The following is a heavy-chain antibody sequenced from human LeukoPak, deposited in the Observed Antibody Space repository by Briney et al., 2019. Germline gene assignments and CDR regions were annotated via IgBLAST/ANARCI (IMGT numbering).Heavy chain of an antibody. J-gene: IGHJ5*02. CDR3: ARLLRIGLTPLYNWFDP. CDR1: GGTLSSYA. Sequence: ASVKVSCKASGGTLSSYAISWVRQAPGQGLEWMGGIIPIFGTANYAQKFQGRVTITADESTSTAYMELSSLRSEDTAVYYCARLLRIGLTPLYNWFDPWGQGTLVTVSS. CDR2: IIPIFGTA. D-gene: IGHD2/OR15-2a*01. V-gene: IGHV1-69*01.